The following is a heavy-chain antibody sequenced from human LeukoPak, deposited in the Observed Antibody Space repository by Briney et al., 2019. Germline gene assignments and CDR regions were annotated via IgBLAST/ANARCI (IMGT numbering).Heavy chain of an antibody. CDR2: ISSSGSTI. V-gene: IGHV3-48*03. CDR3: ARYCSSTSCYSYYYGMDV. CDR1: GFTFSSYE. D-gene: IGHD2-2*01. J-gene: IGHJ6*02. Sequence: PGGSLRLSCAASGFTFSSYEMNWVRQAPGKGLEWVSYISSSGSTIYYADSVKGRFTISRDNAKNSLYLQMNSLRAEDTAVYYCARYCSSTSCYSYYYGMDVWCQGTTVTVSS.